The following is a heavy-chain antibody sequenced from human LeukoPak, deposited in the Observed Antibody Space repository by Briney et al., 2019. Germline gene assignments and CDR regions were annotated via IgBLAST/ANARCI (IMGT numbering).Heavy chain of an antibody. CDR2: ISSSSSYI. CDR3: ARDGRSSGWGYYYYYMDV. V-gene: IGHV3-21*01. Sequence: GGSLRLSCAASGFTVSSNYMSWVRQAPGKGLEWVSSISSSSSYIYYADSVKGRFTISRDNAKNSLCLQMNSLRAEDTAVYYCARDGRSSGWGYYYYYMDVWGKGTTVTVSS. J-gene: IGHJ6*03. CDR1: GFTVSSNY. D-gene: IGHD3-22*01.